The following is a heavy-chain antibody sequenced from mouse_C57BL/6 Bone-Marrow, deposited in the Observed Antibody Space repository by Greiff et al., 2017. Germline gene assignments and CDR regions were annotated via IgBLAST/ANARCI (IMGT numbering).Heavy chain of an antibody. CDR2: IDPSDSYT. D-gene: IGHD2-5*01. Sequence: QVQLKQPGAELVRPGTSVKLSCKASGYTFTSYWMHWVKQRPGQGLEWIGVIDPSDSYTNYNQKFKGKATLTVDTSSSTAYMQLSSLTSEDSAVYYCARPFSNYVDWYFDVWGTGTTVTVSS. V-gene: IGHV1-59*01. CDR3: ARPFSNYVDWYFDV. CDR1: GYTFTSYW. J-gene: IGHJ1*03.